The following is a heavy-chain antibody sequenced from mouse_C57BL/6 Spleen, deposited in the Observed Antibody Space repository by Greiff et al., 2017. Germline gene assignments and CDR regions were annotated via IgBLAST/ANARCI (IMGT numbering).Heavy chain of an antibody. V-gene: IGHV1-80*01. CDR3: VSNYDYAMDY. CDR2: IYPGDGDT. D-gene: IGHD2-5*01. CDR1: GYAFSSYW. J-gene: IGHJ4*01. Sequence: VQLQQSGAELVKPGASVKISCKASGYAFSSYWMNWVKQRPGKGLEWIGQIYPGDGDTNYNGKFKGKATLTADKSSSTAYIQLSSLTSEDSAVYFCVSNYDYAMDYWGQGTSVTVSS.